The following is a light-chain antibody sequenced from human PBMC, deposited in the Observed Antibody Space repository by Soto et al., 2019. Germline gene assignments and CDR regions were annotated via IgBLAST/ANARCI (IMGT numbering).Light chain of an antibody. Sequence: DVVMTQSPLSLPVTLGQPASISCRSSQSLVYSDGNTYLNWFQQRPGQSPRRLIYKVSNRDSGVPARFGGSGSATDFTLKISRVAVADVGVSYCLHGTHCPPPFDQATKVEIQ. CDR3: LHGTHCPPP. CDR2: KVS. J-gene: IGKJ1*01. CDR1: QSLVYSDGNTY. V-gene: IGKV2-30*01.